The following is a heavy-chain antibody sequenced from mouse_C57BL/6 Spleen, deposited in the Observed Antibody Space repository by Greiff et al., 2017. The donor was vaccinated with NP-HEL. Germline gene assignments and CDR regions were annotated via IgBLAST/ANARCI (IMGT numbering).Heavy chain of an antibody. CDR2: LYPRSGNT. J-gene: IGHJ3*01. Sequence: QVQLQQSGAELARPGASVKLSCKASGYTYTSYGISWVKQRTGQGLEWIGELYPRSGNTYYNEKFKGKATLTADKSSSTAYMELRSLTSEDSAVYFCARDSDYDGRVWFAYWGQGTLVTVSA. CDR3: ARDSDYDGRVWFAY. D-gene: IGHD2-4*01. V-gene: IGHV1-81*01. CDR1: GYTYTSYG.